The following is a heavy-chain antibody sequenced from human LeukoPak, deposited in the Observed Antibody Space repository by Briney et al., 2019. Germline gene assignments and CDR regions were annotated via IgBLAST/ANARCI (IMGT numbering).Heavy chain of an antibody. V-gene: IGHV3-21*01. Sequence: GGSLGLSCAASGFTFSSYSMNWVRQAPGKGLEWVSSISSSSSYIYYADSVKGRFTISRDNAKNSLYLQMNSLRAEDTAVYYCARESTVTHPFVYWGQGTLVTVSS. J-gene: IGHJ4*02. D-gene: IGHD4-11*01. CDR2: ISSSSSYI. CDR3: ARESTVTHPFVY. CDR1: GFTFSSYS.